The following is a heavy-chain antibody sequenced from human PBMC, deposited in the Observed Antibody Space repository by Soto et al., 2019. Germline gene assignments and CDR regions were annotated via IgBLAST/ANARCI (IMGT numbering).Heavy chain of an antibody. CDR2: IWYDGSNK. Sequence: GGSLRLSCAASGFTFSSYGMHWVRQAPGKGLEWVAVIWYDGSNKYYADSVKGRFTISRDNSKNTLYLQMNSLRAEDTAVYYCARDRDSFHDAFDIWGQGTMVTVSS. CDR3: ARDRDSFHDAFDI. J-gene: IGHJ3*02. V-gene: IGHV3-33*01. CDR1: GFTFSSYG. D-gene: IGHD3-10*01.